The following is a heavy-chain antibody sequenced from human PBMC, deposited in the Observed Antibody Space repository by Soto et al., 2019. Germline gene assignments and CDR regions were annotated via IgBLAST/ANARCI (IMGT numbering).Heavy chain of an antibody. D-gene: IGHD6-13*01. CDR3: ARDISHRSTSSPRDSSSWLPYYYYYGMDV. CDR2: ISSSSSYI. J-gene: IGHJ6*02. Sequence: GESLKISCAASGFTFSSYSMNWVRQAPGKGLEWVSSISSSSSYIYYADSVKGRFTISRDNAKNSLYLQMNSLRAEDTAVYYCARDISHRSTSSPRDSSSWLPYYYYYGMDVWGQGTTVTVSS. V-gene: IGHV3-21*01. CDR1: GFTFSSYS.